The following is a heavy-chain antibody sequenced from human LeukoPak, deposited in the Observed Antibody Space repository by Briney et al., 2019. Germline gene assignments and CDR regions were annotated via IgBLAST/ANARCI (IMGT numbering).Heavy chain of an antibody. J-gene: IGHJ6*03. CDR3: AREHYFYYMDG. V-gene: IGHV3-7*01. Sequence: GGSLRLSCAASGFNFSSQWMSWVRQAPGKGLEWVANVNQGGTQKYYVDSVKGRFTISRDNAENSPYLQMNSLRAEDTAVYYCAREHYFYYMDGWGKGTTVTVSS. CDR2: VNQGGTQK. CDR1: GFNFSSQW.